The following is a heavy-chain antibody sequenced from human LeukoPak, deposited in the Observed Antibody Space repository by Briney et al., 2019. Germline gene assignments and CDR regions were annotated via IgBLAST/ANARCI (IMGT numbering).Heavy chain of an antibody. Sequence: GAAVKVSSTASGYTFTIYDINWVGPAPGQGGGWRGWMKPNRGNTGYTQKLKGRGTITRNTSISTAYMELSSLRSEDTAVYYCARGRGLPLDYWGQGTLVTVSS. D-gene: IGHD1-26*01. J-gene: IGHJ4*02. CDR1: GYTFTIYD. CDR2: MKPNRGNT. CDR3: ARGRGLPLDY. V-gene: IGHV1-8*01.